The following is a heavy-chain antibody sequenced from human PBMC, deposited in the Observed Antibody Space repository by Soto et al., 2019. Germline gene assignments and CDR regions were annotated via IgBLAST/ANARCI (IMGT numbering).Heavy chain of an antibody. CDR1: GGSISSSSYY. V-gene: IGHV4-39*02. CDR3: ARDGTYCGGDCYPYYYYGMDV. Sequence: SETLSLTCTVSGGSISSSSYYWGWIRQPPGKGLEWIGSIYYSGSTYYNPSLKSRVTISVDTSKNQFSLKLSSVTAADTAVYYCARDGTYCGGDCYPYYYYGMDVWGQGTTVTVSS. CDR2: IYYSGST. D-gene: IGHD2-21*02. J-gene: IGHJ6*02.